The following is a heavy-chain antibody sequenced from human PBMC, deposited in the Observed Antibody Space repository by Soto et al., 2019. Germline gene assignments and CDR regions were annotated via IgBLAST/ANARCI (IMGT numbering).Heavy chain of an antibody. V-gene: IGHV1-18*01. CDR1: GYTFSSYG. CDR3: ARDFPTLGAYYYYGLDV. CDR2: ISVYSGNT. J-gene: IGHJ6*02. D-gene: IGHD3-16*01. Sequence: QVQLVQSGAEVKKPGASVKNSCKAPGYTFSSYGISWVRQAPGLGLEWMGWISVYSGNTNYAPKFQGGVTMTTDTSTSTAYMDLRSLRSDDTAVYYCARDFPTLGAYYYYGLDVWGQGTTVTVSS.